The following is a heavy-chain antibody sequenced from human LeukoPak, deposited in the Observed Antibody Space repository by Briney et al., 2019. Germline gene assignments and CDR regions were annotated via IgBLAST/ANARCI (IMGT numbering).Heavy chain of an antibody. J-gene: IGHJ4*02. CDR3: AISDGYCSSTTCYNPFAY. Sequence: SQTLSLTCTVSGGSISSGNCWWSWIRQHPGKGLEWIGYIYYSGSTYYNPSLKSRASISVDTSKNQFSLKLSSVTAADTAVYYCAISDGYCSSTTCYNPFAYWGQGTLVTVSS. V-gene: IGHV4-31*03. D-gene: IGHD2-2*02. CDR1: GGSISSGNCW. CDR2: IYYSGST.